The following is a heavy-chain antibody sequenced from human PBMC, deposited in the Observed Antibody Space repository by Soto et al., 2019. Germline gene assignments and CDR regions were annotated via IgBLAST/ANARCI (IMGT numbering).Heavy chain of an antibody. CDR3: ARGEQLVHFDS. D-gene: IGHD6-6*01. V-gene: IGHV1-2*04. J-gene: IGHJ4*01. Sequence: ASVKGSCEASGYIFPDYYVHWLRQAPGEGLEWMGRINPNGGGTNYAQKFEGWVTMTTDTSISTAYMELSRLNFDDTAVYYCARGEQLVHFDSWGQGTLVTVSS. CDR2: INPNGGGT. CDR1: GYIFPDYY.